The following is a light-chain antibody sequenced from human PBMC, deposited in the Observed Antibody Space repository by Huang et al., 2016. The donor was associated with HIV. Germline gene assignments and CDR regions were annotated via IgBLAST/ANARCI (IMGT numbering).Light chain of an antibody. CDR3: QQYFETPQT. Sequence: DIVMTQSPDSLAVSLGERATIKCKSSNGLLHSPINNRLFNRNFLAWYQQKPGQPPTSLFMWASTRASGDPDRFRASGTGTDFTLTISNLEARDAAVYFCQQYFETPQTFGGGTKVEI. CDR2: WAS. J-gene: IGKJ4*01. CDR1: NGLLHSPINNRLFNRNF. V-gene: IGKV4-1*01.